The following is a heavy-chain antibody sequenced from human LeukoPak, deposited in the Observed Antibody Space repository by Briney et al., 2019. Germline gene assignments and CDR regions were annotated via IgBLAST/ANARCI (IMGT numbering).Heavy chain of an antibody. V-gene: IGHV3-30*02. CDR2: IRYDGSNK. Sequence: GGSLRLSCAASGFTFSSYGMHWVRQAPGKGLEWVAFIRYDGSNKYYADSVKGRFTISRDNSKNTLYLQMNSLRAEDTAVYYCAKDKGYDSSGYLDYWGQGTLVTVSS. CDR1: GFTFSSYG. D-gene: IGHD3-22*01. J-gene: IGHJ4*02. CDR3: AKDKGYDSSGYLDY.